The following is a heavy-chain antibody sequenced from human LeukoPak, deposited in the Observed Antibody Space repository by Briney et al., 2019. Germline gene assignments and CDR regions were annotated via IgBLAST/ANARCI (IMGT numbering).Heavy chain of an antibody. D-gene: IGHD3-16*02. CDR2: IYYSGST. J-gene: IGHJ3*02. CDR1: GGSISSSSYY. V-gene: IGHV4-39*07. Sequence: SETLSLTCTVSGGSISSSSYYWGWIRQPPGKGLEWIGSIYYSGSTYYNPSLKSRVTISVDTSKNQFSLKLSSVTAADTAVYYCARSKYDYVWGSYRWYDAFDIWGQGTMVTVSP. CDR3: ARSKYDYVWGSYRWYDAFDI.